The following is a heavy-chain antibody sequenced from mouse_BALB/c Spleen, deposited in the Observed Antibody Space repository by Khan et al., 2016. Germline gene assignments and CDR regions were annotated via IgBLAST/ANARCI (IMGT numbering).Heavy chain of an antibody. CDR2: ISYSGST. CDR3: AGANWEHFYAMDY. CDR1: GYSITSDYA. V-gene: IGHV3-2*02. Sequence: EVQLQESGPGLVKPSQSLSLTCTVTGYSITSDYAWNWIRQFPGNKLEWMGYISYSGSTSYNPSLKSRFSITRDTSKNQFFLQLNSVTTEDTATYHCAGANWEHFYAMDYWGQGTSVTVSS. D-gene: IGHD4-1*01. J-gene: IGHJ4*01.